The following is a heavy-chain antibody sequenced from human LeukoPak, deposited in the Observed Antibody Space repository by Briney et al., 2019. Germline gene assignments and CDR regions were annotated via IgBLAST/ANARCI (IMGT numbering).Heavy chain of an antibody. CDR2: IYYSGST. CDR3: ARGASFMVRGVIKGEWFDP. CDR1: GGSLSSYY. J-gene: IGHJ5*02. D-gene: IGHD3-10*01. Sequence: SETLSLTCTVSGGSLSSYYWSWIRQPPGKGLEWIGYIYYSGSTNYNPSLKSRVTISVDTSKNQFSLKLSSVTAADTAVYYCARGASFMVRGVIKGEWFDPWGQGTLVTVSS. V-gene: IGHV4-59*01.